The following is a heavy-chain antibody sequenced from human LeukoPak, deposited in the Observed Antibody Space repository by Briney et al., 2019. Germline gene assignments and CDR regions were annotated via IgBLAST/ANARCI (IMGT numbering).Heavy chain of an antibody. CDR1: GFTFRNYG. J-gene: IGHJ4*02. Sequence: GGSLRLSCAASGFTFRNYGMHWVRQAPGKGLEWVAVISYDGSNKYYADSVKGRFTISRDNSKNTLYLQMNSLRAEDTAVYYCAKDRYGGNSYFDYWGQGTLVTVSS. CDR3: AKDRYGGNSYFDY. V-gene: IGHV3-30*18. D-gene: IGHD4-23*01. CDR2: ISYDGSNK.